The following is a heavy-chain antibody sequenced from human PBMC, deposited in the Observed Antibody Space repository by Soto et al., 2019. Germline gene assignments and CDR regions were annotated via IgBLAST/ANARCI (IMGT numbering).Heavy chain of an antibody. CDR2: IYYRVST. Sequence: SSETLSVPWSVSAGTLSSSCYFLGWIRQPPGKGLEWIGRIYYRVSTYYNPSLKSRVTRSVDTSKNQFSLNLSSVTPADTAVSSCARHVLIDSGYALPNHFAYWAQGTMVT. D-gene: IGHD5-12*01. CDR1: AGTLSSSCYF. CDR3: ARHVLIDSGYALPNHFAY. J-gene: IGHJ4*02. V-gene: IGHV4-39*01.